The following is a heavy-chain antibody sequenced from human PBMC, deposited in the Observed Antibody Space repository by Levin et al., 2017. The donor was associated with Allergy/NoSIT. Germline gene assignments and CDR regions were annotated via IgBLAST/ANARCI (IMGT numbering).Heavy chain of an antibody. J-gene: IGHJ4*02. CDR1: GFTFTDYY. CDR2: INPNSGGT. Sequence: GASVKVSCKASGFTFTDYYIHWVRQAPGQGLEWMGWINPNSGGTKYAQKFQGRVTMTRDTAISTAYMELSSLRSDDTAVYYCARRHIGNYCLDYWGQGTLVTVSS. CDR3: ARRHIGNYCLDY. V-gene: IGHV1-2*02. D-gene: IGHD1-26*01.